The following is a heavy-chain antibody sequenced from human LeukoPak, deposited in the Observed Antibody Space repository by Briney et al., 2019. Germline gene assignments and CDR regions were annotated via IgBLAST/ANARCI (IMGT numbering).Heavy chain of an antibody. J-gene: IGHJ3*02. D-gene: IGHD3-22*01. Sequence: SVKVSCKASGGTFSSYAISWVRQAPGQGLEWMGGIIPIFGTANYAQKLQGRVTMTTDTSTSTAYMELRSLRSDDTAVYYCARRDSSNAFDIWGQGTMVTVSS. CDR2: IIPIFGTA. CDR3: ARRDSSNAFDI. CDR1: GGTFSSYA. V-gene: IGHV1-69*05.